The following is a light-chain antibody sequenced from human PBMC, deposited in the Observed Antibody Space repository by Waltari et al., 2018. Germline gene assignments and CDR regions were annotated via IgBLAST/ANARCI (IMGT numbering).Light chain of an antibody. V-gene: IGKV4-1*01. CDR2: WAS. J-gene: IGKJ4*01. Sequence: DIVMTQSPDSLAVTLGERATNNCTASQSFLYSYSNNNYLAWYQQKPGQPHKLLIYWASTRESGVPDRFSGSGSGTDFTLTISSLQAEDVAVYYCQQYYSSLSSFGGGTKVEIK. CDR3: QQYYSSLSS. CDR1: QSFLYSYSNNNY.